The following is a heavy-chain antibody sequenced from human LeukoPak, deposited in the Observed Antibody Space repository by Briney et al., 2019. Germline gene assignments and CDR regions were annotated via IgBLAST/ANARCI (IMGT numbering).Heavy chain of an antibody. V-gene: IGHV3-23*01. D-gene: IGHD2-15*01. Sequence: PGGSLRLSCAASGFTFNSYAMTWVRQAPGKGLEWVSSINPSGGGTYYADSVKGRFTVFRDNSKNTLYLQMNSLRAEDTAGYYCARILDSYSDYWGQGTLVTVSS. CDR1: GFTFNSYA. J-gene: IGHJ4*02. CDR2: INPSGGGT. CDR3: ARILDSYSDY.